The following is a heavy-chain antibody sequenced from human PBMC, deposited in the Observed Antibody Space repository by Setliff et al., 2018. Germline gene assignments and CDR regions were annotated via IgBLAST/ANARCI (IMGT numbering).Heavy chain of an antibody. CDR3: ARDPNGDFVGAFDP. V-gene: IGHV4-61*02. CDR1: GGSLNSGSYY. D-gene: IGHD4-17*01. CDR2: LHTSGST. Sequence: SETLSLTCAVSGGSLNSGSYYWSWIRQSTERGLEWLGRLHTSGSTTYNPALSSRVTISVDTSTNQFSLRLTSLTAADTASYYCARDPNGDFVGAFDPWGQGIRVTVSS. J-gene: IGHJ5*02.